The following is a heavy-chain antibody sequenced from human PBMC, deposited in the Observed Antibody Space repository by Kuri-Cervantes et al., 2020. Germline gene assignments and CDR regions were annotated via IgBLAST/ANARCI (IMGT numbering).Heavy chain of an antibody. CDR1: GFTLSYYS. J-gene: IGHJ4*02. V-gene: IGHV3-48*01. CDR3: ARGYSYGYNY. Sequence: GESLKISCAASGFTLSYYSMNWVRQAPGKGLEWVSHITHSGGTMYYADSVKGRFTISRDNAKNSLYLQMNTLRAEDTAVYCCARGYSYGYNYWGQGTLVTVSS. D-gene: IGHD5-18*01. CDR2: ITHSGGTM.